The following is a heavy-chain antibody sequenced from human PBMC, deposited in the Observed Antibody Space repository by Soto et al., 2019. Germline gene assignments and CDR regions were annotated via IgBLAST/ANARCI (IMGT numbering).Heavy chain of an antibody. Sequence: SVKVSCKASGGTFSSYAINWVRQAPGQGLEWMGGIIPIFGTSSYAQKFQGRVTITADKSTSTAYMELSSLRSEDTAVYYCAGRGYCSGGSCGIDVWGQGTLVTVSS. V-gene: IGHV1-69*06. CDR3: AGRGYCSGGSCGIDV. J-gene: IGHJ5*02. CDR2: IIPIFGTS. D-gene: IGHD2-15*01. CDR1: GGTFSSYA.